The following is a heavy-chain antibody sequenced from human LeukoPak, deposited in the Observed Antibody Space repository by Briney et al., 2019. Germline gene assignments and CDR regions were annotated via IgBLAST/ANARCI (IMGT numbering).Heavy chain of an antibody. CDR3: ARDRETWYFDF. Sequence: GGSLRLSCAASGFTFNRAWMHWVRQAPGKGLVWVSRINSDGSTTIYADSVKGRFTISRDNAKNTVYLQMNSLRAEDTAVYYCARDRETWYFDFWGQGTLVTVSS. CDR1: GFTFNRAW. V-gene: IGHV3-74*01. CDR2: INSDGSTT. J-gene: IGHJ4*02.